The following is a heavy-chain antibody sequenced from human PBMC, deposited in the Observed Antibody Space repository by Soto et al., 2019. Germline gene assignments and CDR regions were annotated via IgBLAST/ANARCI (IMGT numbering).Heavy chain of an antibody. Sequence: QVQLQESGPGLVKPSETLSLTCTVSGGSVSSGSYYWSWIRQPPGKGLEWIGNIYYSGHTNYNPSLKSRVTIAIDTSMSQFFLKLTSVTAADTAVYYCARVSLLVQGTHFDYWGQGTLVTVSS. V-gene: IGHV4-61*01. CDR3: ARVSLLVQGTHFDY. CDR2: IYYSGHT. CDR1: GGSVSSGSYY. J-gene: IGHJ4*02. D-gene: IGHD2-15*01.